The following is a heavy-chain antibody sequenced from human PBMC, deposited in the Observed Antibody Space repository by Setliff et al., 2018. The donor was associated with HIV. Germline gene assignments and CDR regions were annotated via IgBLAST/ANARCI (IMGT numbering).Heavy chain of an antibody. J-gene: IGHJ5*02. V-gene: IGHV3-21*01. CDR3: VRGHCNSDTCWFGP. D-gene: IGHD1-26*01. CDR1: GFTFSDYY. CDR2: ITSSSNYI. Sequence: PGGSLRLSCAASGFTFSDYYMNWVRQAPGKGLELVSSITSSSNYIYYADSVKGRFTISRDTAKPSLYLQMDSLRAEDTAVYYCVRGHCNSDTCWFGPWGQGALVTVSS.